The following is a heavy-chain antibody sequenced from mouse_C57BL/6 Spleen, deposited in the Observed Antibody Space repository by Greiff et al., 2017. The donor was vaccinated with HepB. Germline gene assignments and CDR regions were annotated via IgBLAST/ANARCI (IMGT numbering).Heavy chain of an antibody. CDR3: AREYYYGYDWFAY. D-gene: IGHD2-2*01. J-gene: IGHJ3*01. CDR1: GYTFTSYW. CDR2: IHPNSGST. Sequence: QVQLQQPGAELVKPGASVKLSCKASGYTFTSYWMHWVKQRPGQGLEWIGMIHPNSGSTNYNEKFKSKATLTVDKSSSTAYMQLSSLTSEDSAVYYCAREYYYGYDWFAYWGQGTLVTVSA. V-gene: IGHV1-64*01.